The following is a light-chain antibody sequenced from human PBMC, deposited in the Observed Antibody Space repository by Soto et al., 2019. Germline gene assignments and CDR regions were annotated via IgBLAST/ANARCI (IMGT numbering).Light chain of an antibody. V-gene: IGKV1-5*03. CDR2: KAS. CDR1: QSVSGW. J-gene: IGKJ4*01. Sequence: DIQMTQSPSTLSASVGDRVTITCRASQSVSGWLAWYQQRPGKAPNLLVSKASSLESGVPSRFSGSRSGTEFTLTISSLQPDDFATYYCQHYDTYPLTFGGGTKVEIK. CDR3: QHYDTYPLT.